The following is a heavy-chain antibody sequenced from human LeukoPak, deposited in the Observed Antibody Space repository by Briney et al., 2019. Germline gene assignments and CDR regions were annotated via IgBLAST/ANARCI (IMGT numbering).Heavy chain of an antibody. D-gene: IGHD5-18*01. CDR1: GFTFSSYG. J-gene: IGHJ4*02. CDR2: IWYDGSNK. CDR3: AKEPSYGYGSKSDY. Sequence: PGGSLRLSCAASGFTFSSYGMHWVRQAPGKGLEWVAVIWYDGSNKYYADSVKGRFTISRDNSKNTLYLQMNSLRAEDTAVYYCAKEPSYGYGSKSDYWGQGTLVTVSS. V-gene: IGHV3-30*02.